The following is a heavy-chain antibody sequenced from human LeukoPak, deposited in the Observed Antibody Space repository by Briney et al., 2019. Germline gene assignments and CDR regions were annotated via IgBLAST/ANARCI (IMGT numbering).Heavy chain of an antibody. V-gene: IGHV3-23*01. J-gene: IGHJ4*02. CDR3: AKDNYHATSGTFDY. Sequence: SGGSLRLSCAASGFTFSNFAMSWVRQAPGKGLEWVSALSGTGGSTYYADSVRGRFTISRDNSKNTVYLQMNRLRAEDTAVYYCAKDNYHATSGTFDYWGQGTLVTVSS. CDR2: LSGTGGST. D-gene: IGHD1-1*01. CDR1: GFTFSNFA.